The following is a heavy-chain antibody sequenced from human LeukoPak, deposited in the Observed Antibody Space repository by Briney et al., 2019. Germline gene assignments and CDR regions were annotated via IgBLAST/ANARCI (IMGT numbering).Heavy chain of an antibody. CDR2: ISGSGGST. CDR1: GFTFSSYA. CDR3: AKNPGTYYYYYMDV. V-gene: IGHV3-23*01. J-gene: IGHJ6*03. Sequence: GGSLRLSCAASGFTFSSYAMGWVRQAPGKGLEWVSAISGSGGSTYYADSVKGRFTISRDNSKNTLYLQMNSLRAEDTAVYYCAKNPGTYYYYYMDVWGKGTTVTVSS.